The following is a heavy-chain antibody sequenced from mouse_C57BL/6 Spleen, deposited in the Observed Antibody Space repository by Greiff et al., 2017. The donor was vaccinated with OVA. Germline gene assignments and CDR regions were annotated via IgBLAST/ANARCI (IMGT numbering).Heavy chain of an antibody. CDR2: FDPNSGGT. CDR1: GYTFTSYW. D-gene: IGHD2-4*01. Sequence: QVQLQQPGAELVKPGASVKLSCKASGYTFTSYWMHWVKQRPGRGLEWIGRFDPNSGGTKYNEKFKSKATLTVDKPSSTAYMQLSSLTSEDSAVYYCARFGDYDWFAYWGQGTLVTVSA. CDR3: ARFGDYDWFAY. J-gene: IGHJ3*01. V-gene: IGHV1-72*01.